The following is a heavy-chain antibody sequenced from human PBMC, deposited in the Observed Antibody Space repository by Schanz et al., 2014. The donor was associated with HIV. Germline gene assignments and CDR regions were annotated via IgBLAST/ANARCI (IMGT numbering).Heavy chain of an antibody. Sequence: QVQLVQSGTEVAQPGASVKVSCKASGYTFTGYYMHWVRQAPGQGLEWMGWINPNSGGTNYAQKFQGRVTMTRDTSISTAYMEVSRLRSDDTAVYYCASAGFDDSSGYPDYWGQGTLVTVSS. CDR1: GYTFTGYY. J-gene: IGHJ4*02. V-gene: IGHV1-2*02. CDR2: INPNSGGT. D-gene: IGHD3-22*01. CDR3: ASAGFDDSSGYPDY.